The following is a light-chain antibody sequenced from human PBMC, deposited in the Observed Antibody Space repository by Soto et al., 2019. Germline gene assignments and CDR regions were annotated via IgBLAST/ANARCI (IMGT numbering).Light chain of an antibody. CDR3: QQYPRQYT. CDR2: QAS. CDR1: QRISRW. J-gene: IGKJ2*01. Sequence: DIQMTQSPSALSSSVGDRVTITCRASQRISRWWAWYQQKQGKPPKVLIYQASTVAGGVTSRLGGSGSGTEFTLTISSLQADDAATFSCQQYPRQYTFGQGTKLEIK. V-gene: IGKV1-5*03.